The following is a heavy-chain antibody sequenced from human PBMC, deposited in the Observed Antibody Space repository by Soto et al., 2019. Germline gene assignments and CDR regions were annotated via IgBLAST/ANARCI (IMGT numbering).Heavy chain of an antibody. CDR3: ASTLVRGYYYYGMDV. CDR1: GGSFSGYY. J-gene: IGHJ6*02. D-gene: IGHD3-10*01. Sequence: SETLSLTCAVYGGSFSGYYWSWIRQPPGKGLEWIGEINHSGSTNYNPSLKSRVTISVDTSKNQFSLKLSSVTAADTAVYYCASTLVRGYYYYGMDVWGQGTTVT. V-gene: IGHV4-34*01. CDR2: INHSGST.